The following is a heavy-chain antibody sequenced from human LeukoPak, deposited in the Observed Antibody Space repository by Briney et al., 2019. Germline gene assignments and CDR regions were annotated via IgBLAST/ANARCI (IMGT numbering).Heavy chain of an antibody. D-gene: IGHD3-22*01. Sequence: GGPLRLSCAASGFTVSSNYMSWVRQAPGKGLEWVSVIYSGGSTYYADSVKGRFTISRDNSKNTLYLQMNSLRAEDTAVYYRAKDQMDSSGRNNHPTAPFDYWGQGTLVTVSS. V-gene: IGHV3-53*01. CDR2: IYSGGST. CDR1: GFTVSSNY. J-gene: IGHJ4*02. CDR3: AKDQMDSSGRNNHPTAPFDY.